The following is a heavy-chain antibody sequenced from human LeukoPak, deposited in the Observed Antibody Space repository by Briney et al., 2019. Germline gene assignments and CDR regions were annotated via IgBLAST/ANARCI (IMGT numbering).Heavy chain of an antibody. CDR3: ARAPNYGGKPFDY. Sequence: SETLSLTCTVSGGSIRSYYWSWIRQTPGKGLEWIGYIDYSGSTHYNPSLKSRVTISVDTSKNQFPLKLSSVTAADTAVYYCARAPNYGGKPFDYWGQGTLVAVSS. D-gene: IGHD4-23*01. CDR1: GGSIRSYY. CDR2: IDYSGST. V-gene: IGHV4-59*08. J-gene: IGHJ4*02.